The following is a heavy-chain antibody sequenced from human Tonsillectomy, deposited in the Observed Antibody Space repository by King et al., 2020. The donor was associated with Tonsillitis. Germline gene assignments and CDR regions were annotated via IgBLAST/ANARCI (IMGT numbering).Heavy chain of an antibody. CDR1: GFTFDDYA. Sequence: VQLVESGGGLVQPGRSLRLSCAASGFTFDDYAMHWVRQAPGKGLEWVSGISWNGGSIGYADSVKGRFTISRDNAKNSLYLQMNSLRAEDTALYYCAKDMVGVVPAAMRDRYYYYGMDVWGQGTTVTVSS. J-gene: IGHJ6*02. CDR2: ISWNGGSI. V-gene: IGHV3-9*01. D-gene: IGHD2-2*01. CDR3: AKDMVGVVPAAMRDRYYYYGMDV.